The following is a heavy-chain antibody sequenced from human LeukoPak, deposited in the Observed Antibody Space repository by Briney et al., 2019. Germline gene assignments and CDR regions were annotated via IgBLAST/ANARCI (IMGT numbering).Heavy chain of an antibody. V-gene: IGHV4-39*01. D-gene: IGHD6-19*01. J-gene: IGHJ4*02. CDR2: IYYSGST. Sequence: ASETLSLTCTVSGGSISSSSYYWGWIRQPPGKGLEWIGSIYYSGSTYYNPSLKSRVTISVDTSKNEFSLKLSSVTAADTAVYYCARRSGWYYFDYWGQGTLVTVSS. CDR3: ARRSGWYYFDY. CDR1: GGSISSSSYY.